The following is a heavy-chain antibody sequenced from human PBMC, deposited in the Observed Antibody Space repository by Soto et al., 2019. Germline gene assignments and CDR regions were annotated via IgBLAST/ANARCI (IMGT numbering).Heavy chain of an antibody. CDR2: IYRNGNT. Sequence: QLQLQESGSGLVKPSQTLSLTCAVSGGSISRGDYSWSWIRQPPGKGLEWIGYIYRNGNTYYNPSLKSRVTISIDTSKNQFSLKLTSMTAADTAVYYCARGHDANDNWGQGTLVTVSS. D-gene: IGHD5-12*01. V-gene: IGHV4-30-2*01. CDR3: ARGHDANDN. J-gene: IGHJ1*01. CDR1: GGSISRGDYS.